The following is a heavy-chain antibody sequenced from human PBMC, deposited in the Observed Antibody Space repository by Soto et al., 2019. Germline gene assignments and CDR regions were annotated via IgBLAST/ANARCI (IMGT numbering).Heavy chain of an antibody. CDR2: ISYSAKT. V-gene: IGHV4-38-2*01. D-gene: IGHD1-26*01. Sequence: SETLSVTSGVSGSSIASVFYWGWVRQSPGKGLEWIGTISYSAKTFYNPSLASRFSMAVDSSKNQFSLRLTSVTAADTALYYCTRGAGAPWVRFDSWGRGILVT. CDR1: GSSIASVFY. J-gene: IGHJ4*02. CDR3: TRGAGAPWVRFDS.